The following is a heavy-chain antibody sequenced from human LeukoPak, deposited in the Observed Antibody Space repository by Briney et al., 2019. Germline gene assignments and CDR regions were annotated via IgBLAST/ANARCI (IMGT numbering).Heavy chain of an antibody. CDR1: GFTFSSYG. CDR2: IWFDGSSQ. CDR3: ARKGYSGRYSHGMDV. Sequence: GWSLRLSCAASGFTFSSYGMYWVRQAPGKGLEWVALIWFDGSSQNYADSVKGRFTISRDNSKNTLFLQMNSLRAEDTAVYYCARKGYSGRYSHGMDVWGQGTTVTVSS. D-gene: IGHD1-26*01. J-gene: IGHJ6*02. V-gene: IGHV3-33*01.